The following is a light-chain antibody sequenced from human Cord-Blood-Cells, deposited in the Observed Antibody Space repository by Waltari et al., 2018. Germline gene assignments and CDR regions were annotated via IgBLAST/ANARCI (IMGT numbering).Light chain of an antibody. CDR2: DVS. CDR3: SSYTSSSTYV. Sequence: QSALTQPASVSGSPGQSITISCTGTSSDVGGYNYVSWYQQHPGKAPKLVIYDVSNRPSWVSNRFSDSKSGNTASLTISGLQAEDEADYYCSSYTSSSTYVFGTGTKVTVL. CDR1: SSDVGGYNY. V-gene: IGLV2-14*01. J-gene: IGLJ1*01.